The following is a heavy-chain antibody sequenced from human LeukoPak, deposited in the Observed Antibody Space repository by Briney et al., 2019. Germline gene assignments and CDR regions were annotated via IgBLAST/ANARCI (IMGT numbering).Heavy chain of an antibody. CDR2: ISYDGSNK. D-gene: IGHD3-3*01. J-gene: IGHJ5*02. Sequence: GGSLRLSCAASGFTFSSYAMHWVRQAPGNGLEWVAVISYDGSNKYYADSVKGRFTISRDNSKNTLYLQMNSLRAEDTAVYYCARLSVTIFGVGGGWFDPWGQGTLVTVSS. CDR1: GFTFSSYA. V-gene: IGHV3-30*01. CDR3: ARLSVTIFGVGGGWFDP.